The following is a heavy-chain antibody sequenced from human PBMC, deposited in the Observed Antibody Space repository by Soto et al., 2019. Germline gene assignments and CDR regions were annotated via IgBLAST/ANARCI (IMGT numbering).Heavy chain of an antibody. CDR2: IYHSGST. D-gene: IGHD3-9*01. Sequence: QLQLQESGSGLVKPSQNLSLTCAVSGGSISSGGYSWSWIRQPPGKGMEWIGYIYHSGSTYYNPSRKRRVTISVDISKHQFSRNVSSVNAALTAVYYPDRDAPVYDILTYFGSCCQGTLLTASS. CDR3: DRDAPVYDILTYFGS. J-gene: IGHJ4*02. CDR1: GGSISSGGYS. V-gene: IGHV4-30-2*01.